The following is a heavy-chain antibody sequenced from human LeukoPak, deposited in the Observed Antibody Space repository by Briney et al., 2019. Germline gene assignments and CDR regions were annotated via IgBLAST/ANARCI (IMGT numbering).Heavy chain of an antibody. CDR1: EYTFTAYY. Sequence: GASVKVSCKASEYTFTAYYVHWVRQAPGQGLEWMGWINPNSGVTNFAQNFQGRVTMTRDTSISTVYMELSRLRSDDTAVYYCARVGQWLVENDWFDPWGQGTLVTLSS. V-gene: IGHV1-2*02. CDR2: INPNSGVT. J-gene: IGHJ5*02. CDR3: ARVGQWLVENDWFDP. D-gene: IGHD6-19*01.